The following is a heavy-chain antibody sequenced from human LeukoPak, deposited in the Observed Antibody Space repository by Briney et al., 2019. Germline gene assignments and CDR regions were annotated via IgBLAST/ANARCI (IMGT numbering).Heavy chain of an antibody. CDR2: ISGSGGST. D-gene: IGHD2-2*01. V-gene: IGHV3-23*01. CDR3: ANQYQLPYNWFDP. J-gene: IGHJ5*02. Sequence: PGGSLRLSCAASGFTFSSYAMSWVHQAPGKGLEWVSAISGSGGSTYYADSVKGRFTISRDNSKNTLYLQMNSLRAEDTAVYYCANQYQLPYNWFDPWGQGTLVTVSS. CDR1: GFTFSSYA.